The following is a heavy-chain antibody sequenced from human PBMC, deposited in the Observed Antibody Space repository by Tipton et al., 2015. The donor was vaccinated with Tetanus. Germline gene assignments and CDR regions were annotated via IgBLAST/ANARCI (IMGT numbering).Heavy chain of an antibody. J-gene: IGHJ4*02. Sequence: GLVKPSETLSLTCAVYGGSFSGYYWSWIRQPPGKGLEWIGEINHSGSTNYNPSLKSRVTISVDTSKNQFSLKLSSVTAADTAVYYCARGREWLRYMDWGQGTLVTVSS. CDR2: INHSGST. V-gene: IGHV4-34*01. CDR1: GGSFSGYY. CDR3: ARGREWLRYMD. D-gene: IGHD6-19*01.